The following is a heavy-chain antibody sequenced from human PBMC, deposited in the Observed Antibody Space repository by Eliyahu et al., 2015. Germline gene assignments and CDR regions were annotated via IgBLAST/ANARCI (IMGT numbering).Heavy chain of an antibody. Sequence: QVQLVESGGGVVQPGGSLRLSCSASGFNFNLHGMHWVRQAPRMGLEGVTFIRFDGRGNYYSDSVKGRFTVSRDNSKNTIYLQMTSLRPEDTAVYFCAKDAPSGYSLYFDSWGQGTLVTVSS. CDR1: GFNFNLHG. D-gene: IGHD6-25*01. J-gene: IGHJ4*02. V-gene: IGHV3-30*02. CDR3: AKDAPSGYSLYFDS. CDR2: IRFDGRGN.